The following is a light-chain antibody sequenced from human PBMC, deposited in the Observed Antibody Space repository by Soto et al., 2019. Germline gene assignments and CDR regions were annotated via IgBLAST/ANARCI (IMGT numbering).Light chain of an antibody. CDR3: QQYNNWPPWT. J-gene: IGKJ1*01. CDR2: GAS. Sequence: EVVLTQSTDTLSFSPGESATLSCMASHSISSDYLVWYQQKPGQAPRLLIYGASTRATGIPARFSGSGSGTEFTLTISSLQSEDFAVYYCQQYNNWPPWTFGQGTKVDIK. V-gene: IGKV3-15*01. CDR1: HSISSD.